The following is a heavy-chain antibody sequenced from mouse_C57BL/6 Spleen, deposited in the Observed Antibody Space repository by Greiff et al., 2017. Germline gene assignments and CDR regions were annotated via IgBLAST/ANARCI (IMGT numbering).Heavy chain of an antibody. D-gene: IGHD2-3*01. Sequence: LQQSGASVKISCKASGYAFSSSWMNWVKQRPGKGLEWIGRIYPGDGDTNYNGKFKGKATLTADKSSRSAYMQRSSLTSEYSAVYFCAREGLFLSFDYWGQGTTLTVSS. CDR1: GYAFSSSW. V-gene: IGHV1-82*01. J-gene: IGHJ2*01. CDR3: AREGLFLSFDY. CDR2: IYPGDGDT.